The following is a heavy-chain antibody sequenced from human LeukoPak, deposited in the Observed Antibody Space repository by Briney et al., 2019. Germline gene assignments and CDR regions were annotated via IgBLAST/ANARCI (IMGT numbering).Heavy chain of an antibody. D-gene: IGHD6-19*01. CDR1: GFTFSSYA. CDR2: ISDSGGST. V-gene: IGHV3-23*01. Sequence: GGSLRLSCAASGFTFSSYAMSWVRQVPGKGLEWVSTISDSGGSTYYADSVQGRFTISRDNSKNTLYLQMNSLRAEDTAVYYCAKANIFYSSGWYYFDYWGQGTLVTVSS. J-gene: IGHJ4*02. CDR3: AKANIFYSSGWYYFDY.